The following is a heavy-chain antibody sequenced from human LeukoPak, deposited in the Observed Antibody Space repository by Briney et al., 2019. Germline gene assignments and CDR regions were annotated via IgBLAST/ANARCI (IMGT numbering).Heavy chain of an antibody. Sequence: PSETLSLTCTVSGGSISSYHWSWIRQPPGKGLEWIGYIYYSGSTNYNPSLKSRVTISVDTSKNQFSLKLSSVTAADTAVYYCARGSLGGDGNYWDQGTLVTVSS. V-gene: IGHV4-59*01. J-gene: IGHJ4*02. D-gene: IGHD4-17*01. CDR1: GGSISSYH. CDR2: IYYSGST. CDR3: ARGSLGGDGNY.